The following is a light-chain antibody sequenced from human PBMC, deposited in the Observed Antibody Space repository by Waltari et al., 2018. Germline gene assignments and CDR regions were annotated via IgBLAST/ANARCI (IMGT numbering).Light chain of an antibody. J-gene: IGLJ1*01. Sequence: QSALPQPRSVSGPRGQSVTTPCTGPGSDVVRYNFVSWNQQHPGKAPKFMIYDVSKRPSGVPDRSSGTKSDNTASLTISALQAEDEAEYCCCSYAGDYTYVFGTGTKVTVL. CDR2: DVS. CDR1: GSDVVRYNF. CDR3: CSYAGDYTYV. V-gene: IGLV2-11*01.